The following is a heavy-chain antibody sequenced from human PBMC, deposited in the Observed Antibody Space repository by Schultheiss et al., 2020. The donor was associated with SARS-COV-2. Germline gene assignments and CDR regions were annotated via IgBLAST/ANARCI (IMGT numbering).Heavy chain of an antibody. CDR3: ARGLGAVTTNYYYYYGMDV. CDR1: GGSISSYY. Sequence: SETLSLTCTVSGGSISSYYWSWIRQPPGKGLEWIGYIYYSGSTNYNPSLKSRVTISVDTSKNQFSLKLSSVTAADTAVYYCARGLGAVTTNYYYYYGMDVWGQGTSVTVSS. D-gene: IGHD4-17*01. V-gene: IGHV4-59*01. J-gene: IGHJ6*02. CDR2: IYYSGST.